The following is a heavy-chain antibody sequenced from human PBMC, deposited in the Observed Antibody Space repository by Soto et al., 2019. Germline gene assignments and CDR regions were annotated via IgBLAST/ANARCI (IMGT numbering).Heavy chain of an antibody. V-gene: IGHV3-23*01. CDR2: ISGNGGST. D-gene: IGHD6-19*01. Sequence: GGSLRLSCAASGFTFSSYAMIWVRQVPGKGLEWVSGISGNGGSTYSADSVKGRFTISRDNSKNTLYLQINGLRDEDTAVYYCAKCSAGVPWLGTFGYWGQGTLVTVSS. CDR1: GFTFSSYA. J-gene: IGHJ4*02. CDR3: AKCSAGVPWLGTFGY.